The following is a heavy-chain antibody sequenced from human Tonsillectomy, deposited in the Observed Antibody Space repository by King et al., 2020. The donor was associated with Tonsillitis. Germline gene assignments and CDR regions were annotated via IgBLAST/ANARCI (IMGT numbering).Heavy chain of an antibody. CDR2: ISGDGGRT. D-gene: IGHD6-13*01. Sequence: QLVQSGGGVVQPGGSLRVSCAASGFSFDDYAMHWVRQAPGKGLEWVALISGDGGRTYYADSVKGRFTISRDNSNSSLYLQMNSLRTEDTALYYCAKDARYSSTWAPAYIDVWGKGTTVTVSS. CDR3: AKDARYSSTWAPAYIDV. J-gene: IGHJ6*03. CDR1: GFSFDDYA. V-gene: IGHV3-43*02.